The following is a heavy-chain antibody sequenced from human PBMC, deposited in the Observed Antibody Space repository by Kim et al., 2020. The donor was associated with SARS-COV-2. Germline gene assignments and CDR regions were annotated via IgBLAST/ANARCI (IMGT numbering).Heavy chain of an antibody. CDR2: IYYSGNT. CDR1: GGSISSYY. D-gene: IGHD1-20*01. V-gene: IGHV4-59*01. CDR3: ARDLGYNWNYYYYYGMDV. Sequence: SETLSLTCTVSGGSISSYYWSWIRQPPGKGLEWIGYIYYSGNTNYNPSLKSRVTISVDTSKNQFSLKLSSVTAADTAVYYCARDLGYNWNYYYYYGMDVWGQGTTVTVSS. J-gene: IGHJ6*02.